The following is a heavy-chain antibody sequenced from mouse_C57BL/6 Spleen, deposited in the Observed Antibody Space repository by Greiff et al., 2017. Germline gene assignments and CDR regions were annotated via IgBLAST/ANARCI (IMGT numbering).Heavy chain of an antibody. J-gene: IGHJ1*03. CDR2: IYPGDGDT. Sequence: QVQLQQSGPELVKPGASVKISCKASGYAFSSSWMNWVKQRPGKGLEWIGRIYPGDGDTNYNGKFKGKATLTADKSSSTAYMQLSSLTSEDSAVXFCARDGPYWYFDVWGTGTTVTVSS. D-gene: IGHD2-3*01. V-gene: IGHV1-82*01. CDR3: ARDGPYWYFDV. CDR1: GYAFSSSW.